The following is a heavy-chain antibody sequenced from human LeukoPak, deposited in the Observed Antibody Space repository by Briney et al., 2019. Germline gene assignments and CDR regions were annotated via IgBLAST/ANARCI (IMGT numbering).Heavy chain of an antibody. CDR1: GGSISSNNW. CDR2: IYHSGST. J-gene: IGHJ4*02. Sequence: PSETLSLTCAVSGGSISSNNWWSWVRQSPVKGLEWIGEIYHSGSTNYSPSLKSRVTISVDKSKNQFSLKLSSVTAADTAVYYCARLDYDSSGYPFFDYWGQGTLVTVSS. D-gene: IGHD3-22*01. CDR3: ARLDYDSSGYPFFDY. V-gene: IGHV4-4*02.